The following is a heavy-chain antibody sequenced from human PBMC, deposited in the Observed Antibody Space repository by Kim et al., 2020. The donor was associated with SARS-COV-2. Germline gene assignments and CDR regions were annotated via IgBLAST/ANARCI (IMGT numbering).Heavy chain of an antibody. CDR3: ARDWGSGSYYKPGY. J-gene: IGHJ4*02. D-gene: IGHD3-10*01. V-gene: IGHV1-46*01. Sequence: GQKFQGRVTLTRDTSTSTVYMELSSLRSEDTAVYYCARDWGSGSYYKPGYWGQGTLVTVSS.